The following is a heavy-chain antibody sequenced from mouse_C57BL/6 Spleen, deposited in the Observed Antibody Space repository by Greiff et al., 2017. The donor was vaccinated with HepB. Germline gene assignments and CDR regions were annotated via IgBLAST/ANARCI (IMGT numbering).Heavy chain of an antibody. CDR1: GYTFTSYW. CDR2: IDPSDSYT. J-gene: IGHJ4*01. V-gene: IGHV1-50*01. CDR3: ARYGSGPSYYAMDY. Sequence: QVQLQQPGAELVKPGASVKLSCKASGYTFTSYWMQWVKQRPGQGLEWIGEIDPSDSYTNYNQKFKGKATLTVDTSSSTAYMQLSSLTSEDSAVYYCARYGSGPSYYAMDYWGQGTSVTVSS. D-gene: IGHD2-2*01.